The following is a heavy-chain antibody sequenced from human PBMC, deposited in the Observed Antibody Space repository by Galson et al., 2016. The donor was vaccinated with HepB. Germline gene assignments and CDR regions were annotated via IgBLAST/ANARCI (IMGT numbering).Heavy chain of an antibody. Sequence: PALVKPTQTLTLTCTVSGFSPSNARMGVAWIRQPPGKALEWLAHIFSNDAKSLSTSLKSRLTISKDTSKSQVVLTMTNMDPVDTATYYCARLIGDTFDLFDLWGQGTLVTVSS. V-gene: IGHV2-26*01. CDR2: IFSNDAK. CDR1: GFSPSNARMG. CDR3: ARLIGDTFDLFDL. D-gene: IGHD2/OR15-2a*01. J-gene: IGHJ5*02.